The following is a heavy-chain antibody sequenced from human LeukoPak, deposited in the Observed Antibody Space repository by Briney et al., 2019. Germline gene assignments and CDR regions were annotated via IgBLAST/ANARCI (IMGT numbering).Heavy chain of an antibody. J-gene: IGHJ5*02. Sequence: GESLTLSCAPSGFTLSSYWMSWVRQAPGKGREWVANIKQDGSETYYVDSVKARFTISRDNARNSLFLQLNSLRVDDTALYYCARDNGQESNGDNWFDPWGQGTLVTVSS. CDR1: GFTLSSYW. CDR2: IKQDGSET. V-gene: IGHV3-7*01. CDR3: ARDNGQESNGDNWFDP.